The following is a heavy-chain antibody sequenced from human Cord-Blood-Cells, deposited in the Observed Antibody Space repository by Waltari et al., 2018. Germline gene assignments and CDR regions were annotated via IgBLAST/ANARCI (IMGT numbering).Heavy chain of an antibody. CDR1: GFTFSSYG. J-gene: IGHJ4*02. D-gene: IGHD3-10*01. V-gene: IGHV3-30*18. Sequence: QVQLVASGGGVVQPGRSLRLSCAASGFTFSSYGMNWVRQAPGKGLEWVAVISYDGSNKYYADSVKGRFTISRDNSKNTLYLQMNSLRAEDTAVYYCAKDRGTGGHFDYWGQGTLVTVSS. CDR2: ISYDGSNK. CDR3: AKDRGTGGHFDY.